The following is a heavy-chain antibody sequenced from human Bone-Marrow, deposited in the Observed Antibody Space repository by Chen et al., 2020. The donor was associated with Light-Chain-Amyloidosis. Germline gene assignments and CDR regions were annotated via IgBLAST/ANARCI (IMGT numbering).Heavy chain of an antibody. D-gene: IGHD2-15*01. CDR2: ISGSGGRT. CDR3: ASIVVVDYGLDV. V-gene: IGHV3-23*01. CDR1: GYTFSRYA. Sequence: DVQLLESGGGLGQPGGSLRVSCAASGYTFSRYAMSWVRQAPGQGLEWVSGISGSGGRTYYADFVKGRFTISRDNSQNTLYLQMNSLRADDTAVYHCASIVVVDYGLDVWGQGTTVIVSS. J-gene: IGHJ6*02.